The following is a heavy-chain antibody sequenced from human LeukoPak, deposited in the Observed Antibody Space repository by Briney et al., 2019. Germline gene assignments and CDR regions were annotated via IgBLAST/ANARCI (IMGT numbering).Heavy chain of an antibody. Sequence: GGSLRLSCAASGLTFRIYSMNWVRQAPGKGLEWVSSISSSSRYIYYADSVKGRFTISRDNAKNSLYLQMDSLRIEDSAVYYCVRRRDYGDHSHFDYWGQGTRVTVSS. V-gene: IGHV3-21*01. D-gene: IGHD4-23*01. J-gene: IGHJ4*02. CDR2: ISSSSRYI. CDR3: VRRRDYGDHSHFDY. CDR1: GLTFRIYS.